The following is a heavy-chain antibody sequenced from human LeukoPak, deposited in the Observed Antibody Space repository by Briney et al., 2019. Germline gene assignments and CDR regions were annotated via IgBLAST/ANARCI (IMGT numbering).Heavy chain of an antibody. CDR2: INHSGST. CDR3: ARGKKQQLTYYYGMDV. V-gene: IGHV4-34*01. CDR1: GGSFSGYY. J-gene: IGHJ6*04. D-gene: IGHD6-13*01. Sequence: PSETLSLTCAVYGGSFSGYYRSWIRQPPGKGLEWIGEINHSGSTNYNPSLKSRVTISVDTSKNQFSLKLSSVTAADTAVYYCARGKKQQLTYYYGMDVWGKGTTVTVSS.